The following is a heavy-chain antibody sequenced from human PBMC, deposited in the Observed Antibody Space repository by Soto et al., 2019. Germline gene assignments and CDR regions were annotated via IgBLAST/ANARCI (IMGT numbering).Heavy chain of an antibody. J-gene: IGHJ4*02. CDR3: ASYRYDY. Sequence: PSQTLSLTCAISGDSISSNSAAWNWIRQSPSRGFEWLGRTYYRSRWYHDYAVSVKSRIIINPDTSKDQVSLQLNSVTPDDTAVYYCASYRYDYWGQGTVVTVPS. CDR1: GDSISSNSAA. CDR2: TYYRSRWYH. D-gene: IGHD4-4*01. V-gene: IGHV6-1*01.